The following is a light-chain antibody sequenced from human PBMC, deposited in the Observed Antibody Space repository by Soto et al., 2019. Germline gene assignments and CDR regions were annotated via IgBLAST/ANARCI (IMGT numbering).Light chain of an antibody. CDR2: DAS. Sequence: EIVLAQAPGTLSLSPGDRATLSCRASQSVSGSYLAWYQQKPGQAPRLLIYDASSRATGIPDRFSGSGSGTDFTLTISRLEPEDFAVYYCQQYGSSWWTFGQGTKVDIK. J-gene: IGKJ1*01. CDR1: QSVSGSY. CDR3: QQYGSSWWT. V-gene: IGKV3-20*01.